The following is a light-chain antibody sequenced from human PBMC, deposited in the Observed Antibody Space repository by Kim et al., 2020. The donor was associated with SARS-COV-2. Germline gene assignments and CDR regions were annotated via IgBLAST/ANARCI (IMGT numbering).Light chain of an antibody. J-gene: IGKJ1*01. CDR3: QQYRSYPWT. CDR1: QNIDNF. CDR2: KSS. V-gene: IGKV1-5*03. Sequence: ASVGDRVTITCRASQNIDNFLAWYQQKPGKAPKLLIYKSSSLKIGVSSRFSGSGSGTEFTLTASGLQPDDFATYYCQQYRSYPWTFGQGTKVEI.